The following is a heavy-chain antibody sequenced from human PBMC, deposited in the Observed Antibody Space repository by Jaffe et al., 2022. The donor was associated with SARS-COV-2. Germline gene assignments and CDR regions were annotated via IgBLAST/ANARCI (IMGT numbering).Heavy chain of an antibody. D-gene: IGHD3-10*01. CDR2: IYPGDSET. CDR3: ARLLRFGHNWFDP. Sequence: EVELVQSGAEVKEPGESLKMSCKGSGYNFTNYWIGWVRQMPGRDLEWIAIIYPGDSETKYSPSLQGQVTISADKSISTAYLQWNNLKASDTAMYYCARLLRFGHNWFDPWGQGTLVIVSS. J-gene: IGHJ5*02. V-gene: IGHV5-51*01. CDR1: GYNFTNYW.